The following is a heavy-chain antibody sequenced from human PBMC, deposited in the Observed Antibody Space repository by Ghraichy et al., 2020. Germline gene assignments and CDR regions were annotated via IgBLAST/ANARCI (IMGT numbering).Heavy chain of an antibody. Sequence: SETLSLTCTVSGGSISSGGYYWSWIRQHPGKGLEWIGYIYYSGSTYYNPSLKSRVTISVDTSKNQFSLKLSSVTAADTAVYYCARDPIVVVPAAMGPAFDIWGQGTMVTVSS. CDR1: GGSISSGGYY. CDR3: ARDPIVVVPAAMGPAFDI. J-gene: IGHJ3*02. V-gene: IGHV4-31*03. CDR2: IYYSGST. D-gene: IGHD2-2*01.